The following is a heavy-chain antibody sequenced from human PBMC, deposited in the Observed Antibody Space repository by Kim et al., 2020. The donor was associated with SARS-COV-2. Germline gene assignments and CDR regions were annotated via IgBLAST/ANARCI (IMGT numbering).Heavy chain of an antibody. CDR3: AKAKLSSSWLYYYGMDV. CDR2: ISWNSGTI. CDR1: GFTFDDYA. J-gene: IGHJ6*02. D-gene: IGHD6-13*01. Sequence: GGSLRLSCAASGFTFDDYAMHWVRQAPGKGLEWVSGISWNSGTIGYADSVKGRFTISRDNAKNSLYLQMNSLRAEDTALYYCAKAKLSSSWLYYYGMDVWGQGTTVTVSS. V-gene: IGHV3-9*01.